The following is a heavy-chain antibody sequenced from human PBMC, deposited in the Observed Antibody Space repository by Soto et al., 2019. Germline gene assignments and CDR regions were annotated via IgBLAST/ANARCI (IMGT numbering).Heavy chain of an antibody. CDR1: GGCISDISYC. D-gene: IGHD2-15*01. V-gene: IGHV4-39*01. Sequence: KPSETLSLTCTVSGGCISDISYCWGWIRQPPGKGLQWIGCMFYSGATYYNPSLKNRVTLSVDTSNNEFSLKLVSVTAPDTAVYYCARHKSGSDWLDPWGQGTLVTVSS. J-gene: IGHJ5*02. CDR3: ARHKSGSDWLDP. CDR2: MFYSGAT.